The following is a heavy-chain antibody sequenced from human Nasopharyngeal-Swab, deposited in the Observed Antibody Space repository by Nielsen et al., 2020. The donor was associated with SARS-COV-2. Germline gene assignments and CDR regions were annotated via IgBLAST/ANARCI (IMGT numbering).Heavy chain of an antibody. V-gene: IGHV3-33*01. CDR2: IWYDGSNK. Sequence: GGSLRLSCAASGFTFSSYGMHWVRQAPGKGLEWVAVIWYDGSNKYNADSVKGRFTISRDNSKNTLYLQMNSLRAEDTAVYYCARDLRLNEEDHYWGQGTLVTVSS. J-gene: IGHJ4*02. CDR1: GFTFSSYG. D-gene: IGHD2-15*01. CDR3: ARDLRLNEEDHY.